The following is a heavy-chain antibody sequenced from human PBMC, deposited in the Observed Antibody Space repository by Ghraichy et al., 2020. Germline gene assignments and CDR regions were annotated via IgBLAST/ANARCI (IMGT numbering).Heavy chain of an antibody. D-gene: IGHD2-8*01. CDR3: AREGSYCSNGVCLGALYY. V-gene: IGHV3-30*04. CDR2: ISYDGRNK. J-gene: IGHJ4*02. CDR1: GFTFSDYA. Sequence: GGSLRLSCAASGFTFSDYAMHWVRQAPGKGLEWVALISYDGRNKYYADSVQGRFTISRDNSKSTVYLQMNSLRAEDTAVYYCAREGSYCSNGVCLGALYYLGQGTLVTVSS.